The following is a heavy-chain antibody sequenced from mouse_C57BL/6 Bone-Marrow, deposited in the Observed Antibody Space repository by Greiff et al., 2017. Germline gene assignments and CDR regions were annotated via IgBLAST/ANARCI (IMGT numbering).Heavy chain of an antibody. CDR3: AILLRYYAMDY. CDR1: GFSLTSYG. Sequence: VKLVESGPGLVAPSQSLSIPCTVSGFSLTSYGVSWVRQPPGKGLEWLGVIWGDGSTNSHSALISRMSISKNNSKSQVFLKLNSLQTDDTATYYCAILLRYYAMDYWGQGTSVTVSS. CDR2: IWGDGST. J-gene: IGHJ4*01. V-gene: IGHV2-3*01. D-gene: IGHD1-1*01.